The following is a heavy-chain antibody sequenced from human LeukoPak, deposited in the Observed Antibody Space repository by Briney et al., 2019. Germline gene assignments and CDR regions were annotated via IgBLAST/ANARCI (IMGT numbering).Heavy chain of an antibody. V-gene: IGHV3-21*06. CDR2: ITSSSSYI. CDR3: ARDPYNGNYGDSYYYFMDA. J-gene: IGHJ6*03. D-gene: IGHD1-26*01. CDR1: GFTFSSYN. Sequence: GGSLRLSCAASGFTFSSYNMNWVRQAPGKGLEWVSSITSSSSYIYYADSVKGRFTISRDNAKNSLSLQMNSLRAEDTAVYYCARDPYNGNYGDSYYYFMDAWGKGTTVTISS.